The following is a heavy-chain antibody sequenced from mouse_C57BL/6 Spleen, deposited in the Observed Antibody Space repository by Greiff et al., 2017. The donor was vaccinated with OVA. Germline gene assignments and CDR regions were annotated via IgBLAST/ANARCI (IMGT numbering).Heavy chain of an antibody. CDR2: ISSGSSTI. Sequence: EVMLVESGGGLVKPGGSLKLSCAASGFTFSDYGMHWVRQAPEKGLEWVAYISSGSSTIYYADTVKGRFTISRDNAKNTLFLQMTSLRSEDTAMYYCARELRRDYYAMDYWGQGTSVTVSS. CDR1: GFTFSDYG. V-gene: IGHV5-17*01. J-gene: IGHJ4*01. CDR3: ARELRRDYYAMDY. D-gene: IGHD2-4*01.